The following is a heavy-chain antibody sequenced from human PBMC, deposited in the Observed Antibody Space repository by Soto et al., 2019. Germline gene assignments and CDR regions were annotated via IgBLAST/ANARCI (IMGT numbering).Heavy chain of an antibody. CDR1: GYSFSNYS. J-gene: IGHJ4*02. V-gene: IGHV1-46*01. D-gene: IGHD1-1*01. Sequence: VQLVQSGAEVQKPGASVQVSCKTSGYSFSNYSMHWVRQVPGQGLEWMGKINPNGGSTSLAQKFKDAVTLTRDTSTNTVYMELSSLTSEDTAVYYCARDGVQLWPRYDFDYWGQGTLVTVSS. CDR2: INPNGGST. CDR3: ARDGVQLWPRYDFDY.